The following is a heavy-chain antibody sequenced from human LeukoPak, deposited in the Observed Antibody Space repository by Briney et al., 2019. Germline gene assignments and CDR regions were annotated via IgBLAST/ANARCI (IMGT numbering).Heavy chain of an antibody. V-gene: IGHV4-59*11. J-gene: IGHJ6*03. D-gene: IGHD6-13*01. CDR2: IYYSGST. CDR1: GGSISSHY. Sequence: SETLSLTCTVSGGSISSHYWSWIRQPPGKGLEWIGYIYYSGSTNYNPSLKSRVTISVDTSKNQFSLKLSSVTAADTAVYYCASDRMGHEAAAGTPNYYYYYMDVWGKGTTVTVSS. CDR3: ASDRMGHEAAAGTPNYYYYYMDV.